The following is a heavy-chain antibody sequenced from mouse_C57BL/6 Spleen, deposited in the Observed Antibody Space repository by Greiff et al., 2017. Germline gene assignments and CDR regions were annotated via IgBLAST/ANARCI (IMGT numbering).Heavy chain of an antibody. CDR3: ARGGDYYGSTPSYWYFDV. CDR2: IYPGDGDT. Sequence: VKVVESGPELVKPGASVKISCKASGYAFSSSWMNWVKQRPGKGLEWIGRIYPGDGDTNYNGKFKGKATLTADKSSSTAYMQLSSLTSEDSAVYFCARGGDYYGSTPSYWYFDVWGTGTTVTVSS. V-gene: IGHV1-82*01. D-gene: IGHD1-1*01. J-gene: IGHJ1*03. CDR1: GYAFSSSW.